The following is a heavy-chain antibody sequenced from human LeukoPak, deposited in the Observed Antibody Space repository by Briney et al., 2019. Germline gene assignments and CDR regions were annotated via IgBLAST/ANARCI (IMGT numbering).Heavy chain of an antibody. CDR2: ISGSGGST. J-gene: IGHJ6*04. CDR3: AELGITMIGGV. CDR1: GFTFSSYA. Sequence: GGSLRLSCAASGFTFSSYAMSWVRQAPEKGLEWVSTISGSGGSTYYTDSVKGRFTISRDNAKNSLYLQMNSLRAEDTAVYYCAELGITMIGGVWGKGTTVTISS. D-gene: IGHD3-10*02. V-gene: IGHV3-23*01.